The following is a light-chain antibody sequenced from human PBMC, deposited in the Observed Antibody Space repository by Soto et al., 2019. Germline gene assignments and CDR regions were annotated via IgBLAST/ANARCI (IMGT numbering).Light chain of an antibody. CDR2: EVY. V-gene: IGLV2-14*01. CDR1: RTDVGGFNH. Sequence: QSVLTQPASVSGFPGQSITISCTGTRTDVGGFNHVSWYQQHPGKAPKVIIYEVYNRPSGVSSRFSGSKSGNTASLTISGLQAEDEADYYCSSHTSISASDVFGTGTK. CDR3: SSHTSISASDV. J-gene: IGLJ1*01.